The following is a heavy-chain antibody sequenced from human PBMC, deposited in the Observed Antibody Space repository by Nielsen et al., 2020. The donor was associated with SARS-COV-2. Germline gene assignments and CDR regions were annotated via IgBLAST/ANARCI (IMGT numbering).Heavy chain of an antibody. CDR1: GFTFDDYA. J-gene: IGHJ3*02. CDR2: ISWNSGSI. V-gene: IGHV3-9*01. D-gene: IGHD4-23*01. CDR3: AKDHWHDYGGNSVAFDI. Sequence: GGSLRLSCAASGFTFDDYAMHWVRHAPGKGLEWVSGISWNSGSIGYADSVKGRFTISRDNAKNSLYLQMNSLRAEDTALYYCAKDHWHDYGGNSVAFDIWGQGTMVTVSS.